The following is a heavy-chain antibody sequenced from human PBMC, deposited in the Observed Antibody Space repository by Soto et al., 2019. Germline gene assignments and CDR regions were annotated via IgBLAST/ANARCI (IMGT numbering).Heavy chain of an antibody. V-gene: IGHV4-4*02. CDR3: ASRNAIYYDSSGSINWFDP. CDR2: IYHSGST. D-gene: IGHD3-22*01. CDR1: GGSISRSKW. Sequence: SETLSLTCAVSGGSISRSKWWSWVRQPPGKGLEWIGEIYHSGSTNYKSSLKSRVTISVDKSKNQFSLKLSSVTAADTAVYYYASRNAIYYDSSGSINWFDPWGQGTLVTVSS. J-gene: IGHJ5*02.